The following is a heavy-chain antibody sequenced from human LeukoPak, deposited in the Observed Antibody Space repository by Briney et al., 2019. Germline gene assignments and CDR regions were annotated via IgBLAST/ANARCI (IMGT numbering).Heavy chain of an antibody. CDR3: ATFYDFWCGPVRYYLDV. CDR1: GYSFTSYY. CDR2: INPSGGST. V-gene: IGHV1-46*01. J-gene: IGHJ6*03. Sequence: ASVKVSCKGSGYSFTSYYMHWVRQAPGQGLEWMGIINPSGGSTSYAQKFQGRVTMTRDTSTSTVYMELSSLRSEDTAVYYCATFYDFWCGPVRYYLDVWGKGTTVTVSS. D-gene: IGHD3-3*01.